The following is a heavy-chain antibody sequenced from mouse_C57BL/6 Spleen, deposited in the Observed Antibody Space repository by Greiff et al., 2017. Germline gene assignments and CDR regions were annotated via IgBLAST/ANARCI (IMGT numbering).Heavy chain of an antibody. J-gene: IGHJ2*01. D-gene: IGHD5-1*01. CDR1: GYTFTDYN. CDR3: ARREYYYFDY. V-gene: IGHV1-18*01. Sequence: EVQLQQSGPELVKPGASVKIPCKASGYTFTDYNMDWVKQSHGKSLEWIGDINPNNGGTIYNQKFKGKATLTVDKSSSTAYMELRSLTSEDTAVYYCARREYYYFDYWGQGTTLTVSS. CDR2: INPNNGGT.